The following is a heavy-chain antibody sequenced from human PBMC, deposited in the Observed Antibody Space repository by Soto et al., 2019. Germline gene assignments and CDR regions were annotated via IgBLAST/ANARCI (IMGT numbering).Heavy chain of an antibody. CDR1: GYTFTSYG. D-gene: IGHD2-15*01. Sequence: ASVKVSCKASGYTFTSYGISWVRQAPGQGLEWVGWISAYNGNTNYAQKLQGRVTMTTDTSTSTAYMELRSLRSDDTAVYYCARGYCSGGSCYSRADWFDPWGQGTMVTVYS. CDR3: ARGYCSGGSCYSRADWFDP. V-gene: IGHV1-18*01. CDR2: ISAYNGNT. J-gene: IGHJ5*02.